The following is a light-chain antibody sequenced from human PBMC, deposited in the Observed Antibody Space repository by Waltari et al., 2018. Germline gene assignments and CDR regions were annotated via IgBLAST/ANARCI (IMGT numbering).Light chain of an antibody. J-gene: IGKJ5*01. CDR3: QQYNNWPIT. CDR2: VAS. V-gene: IGKV3-15*01. Sequence: EVVMTQSPVTLSVSPGERVTLSCRASQTFGSNLAWYQQKPGQAPRLLIFVASTRAPGVPARFGGSGSGTDFTLTISSLQSEDLAVYYCQQYNNWPITFGQGTRLEAK. CDR1: QTFGSN.